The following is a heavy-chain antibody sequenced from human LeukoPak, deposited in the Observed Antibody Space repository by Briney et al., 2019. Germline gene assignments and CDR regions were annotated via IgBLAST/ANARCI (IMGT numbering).Heavy chain of an antibody. CDR1: GFTFSSYG. CDR3: ARVLNYYDSSGYYFSY. CDR2: IWYDGSNK. Sequence: PGSSLRLPCAASGFTFSSYGMHWVRQAPGKGLEWVAVIWYDGSNKYYADSVKGRFTISRDNSKNTLYLQMNSLRAEDTAVYYCARVLNYYDSSGYYFSYWGQGTLVTVSS. V-gene: IGHV3-33*01. J-gene: IGHJ4*02. D-gene: IGHD3-22*01.